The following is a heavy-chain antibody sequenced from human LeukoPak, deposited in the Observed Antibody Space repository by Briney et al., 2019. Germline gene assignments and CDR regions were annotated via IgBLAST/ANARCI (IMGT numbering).Heavy chain of an antibody. CDR1: GYTLTSFG. CDR3: ARGFPLRPYYDCWSGYFEGPGYFDY. J-gene: IGHJ4*02. CDR2: IGAYNGKT. Sequence: ASVKVSCKASGYTLTSFGISWVRQARGQGLEWMGGIGAYNGKTNYAQKLQGRVTMITYTSTSRAYTELRGLRSDDTAVYYCARGFPLRPYYDCWSGYFEGPGYFDYWGQGTLVTVSS. V-gene: IGHV1-18*01. D-gene: IGHD3-3*01.